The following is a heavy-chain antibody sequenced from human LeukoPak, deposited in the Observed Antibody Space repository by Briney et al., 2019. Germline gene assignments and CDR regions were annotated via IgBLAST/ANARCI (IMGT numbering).Heavy chain of an antibody. CDR1: GVSISSGSYY. CDR2: IYTSGST. CDR3: ARDGTVNWFDP. V-gene: IGHV4-61*02. J-gene: IGHJ5*02. Sequence: PSETLSLTCAVSGVSISSGSYYWSWIRQPAGKGLEWIGRIYTSGSTNYNPSLKSRVTISVDTSKNQFSLKLSSVTAADTAVYYCARDGTVNWFDPWGQGTLVTVSS. D-gene: IGHD4-17*01.